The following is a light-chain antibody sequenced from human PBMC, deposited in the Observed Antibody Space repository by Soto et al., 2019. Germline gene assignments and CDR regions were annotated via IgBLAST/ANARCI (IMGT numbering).Light chain of an antibody. Sequence: EIVLTQSPATLSLSPGERATLSCRASQSVSSYLAWYQQKPGQAPRLLIYDASNRATGIPARFSGSVSGTDLTLTISSLEPEDFAVYYCQQRSNWPPASTFGQGTKLQIK. V-gene: IGKV3-11*01. J-gene: IGKJ2*01. CDR1: QSVSSY. CDR2: DAS. CDR3: QQRSNWPPAST.